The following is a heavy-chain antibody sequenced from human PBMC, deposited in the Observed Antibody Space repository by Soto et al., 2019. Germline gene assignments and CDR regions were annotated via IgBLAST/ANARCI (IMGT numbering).Heavy chain of an antibody. CDR1: GFTFSSYG. D-gene: IGHD2-2*01. J-gene: IGHJ6*02. V-gene: IGHV3-30*18. CDR2: ISYDGSNK. Sequence: PVGSLRLSCAASGFTFSSYGMHWVRQAPGKGLEWVAVISYDGSNKYYADSVKGRFTISRDNSKNTLYLQMNSLRAEDTAVYYCAKDIDIVVVPAAIGSAWFSYNGMDVWGQGTTVTVSS. CDR3: AKDIDIVVVPAAIGSAWFSYNGMDV.